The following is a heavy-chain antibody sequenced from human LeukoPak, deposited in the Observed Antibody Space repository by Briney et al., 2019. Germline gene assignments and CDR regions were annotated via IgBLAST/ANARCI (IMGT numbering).Heavy chain of an antibody. J-gene: IGHJ4*02. Sequence: PGGSLRLSCAASGFTFSSYAMSWVRRAPGKGLEWVSAISGSGGSTYYADSVKGRFTISRDNSKNTLYLQMNSLRAEDTAVYYCARNPDMIVVVRFDYWGQGTLVTVSS. CDR1: GFTFSSYA. CDR2: ISGSGGST. CDR3: ARNPDMIVVVRFDY. V-gene: IGHV3-23*01. D-gene: IGHD3-22*01.